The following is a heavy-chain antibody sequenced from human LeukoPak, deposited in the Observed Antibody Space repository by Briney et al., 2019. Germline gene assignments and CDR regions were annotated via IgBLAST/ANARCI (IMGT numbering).Heavy chain of an antibody. J-gene: IGHJ3*02. CDR3: ARDVWGSYRYWAFDI. CDR2: IYTSGST. D-gene: IGHD3-16*02. CDR1: GGSISSGSYY. V-gene: IGHV4-61*02. Sequence: SQTLSLTCTVSGGSISSGSYYWSGIRQPAGKGLEWIGRIYTSGSTNYNPSLKSRVTISVDTSKNQFSLKLSSVTAADTAVYYCARDVWGSYRYWAFDIWGQGTMVTVSS.